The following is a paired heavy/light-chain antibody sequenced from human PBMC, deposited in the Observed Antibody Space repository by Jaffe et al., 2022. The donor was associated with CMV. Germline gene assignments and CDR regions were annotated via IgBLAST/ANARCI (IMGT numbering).Light chain of an antibody. J-gene: IGKJ1*01. V-gene: IGKV3-15*01. Sequence: ETVMTQSPATLSVSPGERATLSCRASQSVSSNLAWYQQKPGQAPRLLIYGASTRATGIPARFSGSGSGTEFTLTISSLQSEDFAVYYCQQYNDWPETFGQGTKVEIK. CDR2: GAS. CDR1: QSVSSN. CDR3: QQYNDWPET.
Heavy chain of an antibody. CDR1: GFTFSNYA. D-gene: IGHD5-12*01. CDR3: ATRRYSDYGRVPYYFDS. V-gene: IGHV3-23*01. Sequence: EVQLLESGGGLVQPGGSLRLSCAASGFTFSNYAMSWVRQAPGKGLEWVSAISGNGGSTYYADSLKGRFTISRDNSKNTLYLQMNSLRAEDTAVYYCATRRYSDYGRVPYYFDSWGQGTLVTVSS. CDR2: ISGNGGST. J-gene: IGHJ4*02.